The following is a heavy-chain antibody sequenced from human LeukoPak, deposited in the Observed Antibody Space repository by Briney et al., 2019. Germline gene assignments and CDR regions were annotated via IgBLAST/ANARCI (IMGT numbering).Heavy chain of an antibody. V-gene: IGHV3-11*04. CDR1: GFTFSNAW. CDR2: ISATDSPR. Sequence: GGSLRLSCAASGFTFSNAWMSWVRQAPGKGLEWISYISATDSPRFYADSVKGRFTISRDNSKNTLYLQMNSLRAEDTAVYYCARGGPEVDDYYGMDVWGQGTTVTVSS. D-gene: IGHD1-26*01. CDR3: ARGGPEVDDYYGMDV. J-gene: IGHJ6*02.